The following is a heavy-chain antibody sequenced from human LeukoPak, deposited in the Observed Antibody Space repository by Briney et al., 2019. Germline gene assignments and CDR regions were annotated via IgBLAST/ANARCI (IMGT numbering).Heavy chain of an antibody. Sequence: GGSLRLSCAASGFTFSGFGMHWVRQAPGKGLEWVAVIRPDGSHISYVDPVKGRFTISRDNSNNMLYLQMSSLRAEDTALYYCLREVDWKYAFDYWGRGTLVTVSS. V-gene: IGHV3-33*08. CDR1: GFTFSGFG. D-gene: IGHD1-7*01. J-gene: IGHJ4*02. CDR2: IRPDGSHI. CDR3: LREVDWKYAFDY.